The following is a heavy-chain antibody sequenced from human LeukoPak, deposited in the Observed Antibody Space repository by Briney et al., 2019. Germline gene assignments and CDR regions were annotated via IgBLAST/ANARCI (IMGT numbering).Heavy chain of an antibody. V-gene: IGHV1-8*03. CDR2: MNPNSGNT. J-gene: IGHJ6*03. CDR1: GYTFTSYD. Sequence: GASVKVSCKASGYTFTSYDINWVRQATGQGLEWMGWMNPNSGNTGYAQKFQGRVTITRNTSISTAYMELSSLRSEDTAVYYCARGKGARNKKPYYYYYYMDVWGKGATVTVSS. D-gene: IGHD1-14*01. CDR3: ARGKGARNKKPYYYYYYMDV.